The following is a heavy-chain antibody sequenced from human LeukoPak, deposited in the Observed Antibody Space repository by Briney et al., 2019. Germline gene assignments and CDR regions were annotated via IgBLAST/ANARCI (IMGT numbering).Heavy chain of an antibody. Sequence: GTSLRLSCAASGFTFSLYGIHWVRQAPGKGREWVAVISEEGSTKYYTDSVKGGFTLSRDKCKDTLYLQMNSLTTEDTAVYYCAKDRYYDIRGRLDPWGQGTLVTVSS. V-gene: IGHV3-30*18. CDR2: ISEEGSTK. CDR1: GFTFSLYG. CDR3: AKDRYYDIRGRLDP. J-gene: IGHJ5*02. D-gene: IGHD3-10*02.